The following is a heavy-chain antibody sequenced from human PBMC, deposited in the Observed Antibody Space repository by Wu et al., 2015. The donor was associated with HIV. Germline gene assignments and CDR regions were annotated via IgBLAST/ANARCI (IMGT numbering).Heavy chain of an antibody. J-gene: IGHJ4*02. Sequence: QVHLVQSGAEVKKPGASVKVSCKASGYTFTDYFVHWVRQAPGQNFEWMGWTNVNTGGTKYAQRFQGRVTLTRDTAVSTAYMELSSLKSDDTAVYYCARLQSLHGLYSNADYWGQGTLVTVSS. CDR1: GYTFTDYF. D-gene: IGHD5-24*01. CDR3: ARLQSLHGLYSNADY. CDR2: TNVNTGGT. V-gene: IGHV1-2*02.